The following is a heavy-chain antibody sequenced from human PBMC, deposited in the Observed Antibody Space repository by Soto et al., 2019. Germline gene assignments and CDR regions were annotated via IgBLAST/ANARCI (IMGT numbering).Heavy chain of an antibody. D-gene: IGHD5-12*01. CDR2: IYYRGST. V-gene: IGHV4-61*01. J-gene: IGHJ4*02. CDR1: GGSVSSGTYY. CDR3: ARSYTLMVSTLGF. Sequence: TLSLTCSVSGGSVSSGTYYWSWIRQPTGKGLEWIGYIYYRGSTKYNPSLKSRVTMSVDTSKNQFSLRLNSVTAAETAVYYCARSYTLMVSTLGFWGQGTLVTVSS.